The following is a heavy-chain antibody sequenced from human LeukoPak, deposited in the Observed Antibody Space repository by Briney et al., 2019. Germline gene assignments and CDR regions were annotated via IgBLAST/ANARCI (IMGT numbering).Heavy chain of an antibody. Sequence: AAVKLRFSCSASGFTFSSYSMNWVRQAPGKGLVWVSSISSSSSYIYYADAVKGRFTISRDNAKNSLYLHMNSLGAEDTAVYYCARKVQQDAPTWPPNSYYDSMDVWGQGTTVTVSS. D-gene: IGHD6-13*01. J-gene: IGHJ6*02. V-gene: IGHV3-21*01. CDR1: GFTFSSYS. CDR2: ISSSSSYI. CDR3: ARKVQQDAPTWPPNSYYDSMDV.